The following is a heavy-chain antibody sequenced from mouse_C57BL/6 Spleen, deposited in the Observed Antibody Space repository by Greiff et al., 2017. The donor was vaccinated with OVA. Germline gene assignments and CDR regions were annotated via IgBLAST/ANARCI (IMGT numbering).Heavy chain of an antibody. J-gene: IGHJ2*01. Sequence: VQLQQPGAELVMPGASVKLSCKASGYTFTSYWMHWVKQRPGQGLEWIGEIDPSDSYTNYNQKFKGKSTLTVDKSSSTAYMQLSSLTSEDSAVYYCATSYYGSSPFDYWGQGTTLTVSS. CDR1: GYTFTSYW. V-gene: IGHV1-69*01. CDR3: ATSYYGSSPFDY. D-gene: IGHD1-1*01. CDR2: IDPSDSYT.